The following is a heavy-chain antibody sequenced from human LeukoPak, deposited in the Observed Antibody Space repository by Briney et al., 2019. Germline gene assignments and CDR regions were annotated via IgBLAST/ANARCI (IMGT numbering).Heavy chain of an antibody. J-gene: IGHJ4*02. CDR2: IYPSDPDT. Sequence: GESLKISCKGSGYSFSNYWIGWVRQMPGKGLEWMGIIYPSDPDTRYSPSFQGQVTISADKSISTAYLQWSSLKASDTAMYYCATSRDRWWLRPPPDYWDTENRVTVSS. CDR3: ATSRDRWWLRPPPDY. V-gene: IGHV5-51*01. D-gene: IGHD5-12*01. CDR1: GYSFSNYW.